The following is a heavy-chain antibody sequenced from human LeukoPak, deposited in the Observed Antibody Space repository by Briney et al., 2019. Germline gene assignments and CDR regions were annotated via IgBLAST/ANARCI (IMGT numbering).Heavy chain of an antibody. J-gene: IGHJ4*02. D-gene: IGHD3-10*01. CDR2: ISSNGGST. CDR3: ARTASMVRGITTFDY. CDR1: GFTFSSYA. Sequence: GGSLRLSCAASGFTFSSYAMHWVRQAPGKGLEYVSAISSNGGSTYYANSVKGRFTISRDNSKNTLYLQMGSLRAEDMAVYYCARTASMVRGITTFDYWGQGTLVTVSS. V-gene: IGHV3-64*01.